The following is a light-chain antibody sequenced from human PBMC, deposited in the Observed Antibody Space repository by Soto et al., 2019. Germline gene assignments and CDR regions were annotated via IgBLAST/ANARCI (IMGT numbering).Light chain of an antibody. V-gene: IGKV3-20*01. J-gene: IGKJ3*01. CDR1: QSVRSSY. CDR2: GAS. CDR3: QQYGGSFRA. Sequence: ENVLTQSPGTLSLSPGERATLSCRASQSVRSSYLAWYQQKPGQAPRLLIHGASSRATGIPDRFSGSGSGTDFTLTISRLEPEDFAVYYCQQYGGSFRAFGPGTKVDIK.